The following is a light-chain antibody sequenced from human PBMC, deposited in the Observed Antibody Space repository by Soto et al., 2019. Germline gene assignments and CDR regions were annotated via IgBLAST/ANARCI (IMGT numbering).Light chain of an antibody. Sequence: EIVLTQSPGTLSLSLGERVTLSCRASQSVSSNYLAWYQQKPGQAPRLLIYGVSSRATGIPDRFTGSGSGRDFALTISRLEPEDFAVYYCQQYGRSPYSFGQGTKLEIK. V-gene: IGKV3-20*01. J-gene: IGKJ2*01. CDR3: QQYGRSPYS. CDR2: GVS. CDR1: QSVSSNY.